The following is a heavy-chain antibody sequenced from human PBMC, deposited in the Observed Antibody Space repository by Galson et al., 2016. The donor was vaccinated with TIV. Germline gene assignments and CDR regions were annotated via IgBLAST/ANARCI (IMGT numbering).Heavy chain of an antibody. D-gene: IGHD2-15*01. CDR3: AKVGKSRDYSWDAFDV. V-gene: IGHV3-23*01. Sequence: SLRLSCAASGFSFRNYVMSWVRLAPGKGLEWVSSLSLSGTYTYYADSVKGRFTISRDNSKYTLFLHLNSLRAGDTAIYYCAKVGKSRDYSWDAFDVWGQGTVVTVSS. CDR1: GFSFRNYV. J-gene: IGHJ3*01. CDR2: LSLSGTYT.